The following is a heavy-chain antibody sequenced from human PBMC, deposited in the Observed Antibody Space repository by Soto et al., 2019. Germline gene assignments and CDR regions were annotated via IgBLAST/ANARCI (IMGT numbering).Heavy chain of an antibody. Sequence: GGSLRLSCTASGFTFGDYAMSWFRQAPGKGLEWVGFIRSKAYGGTTEYAASVKGRFTISRDDSKSIAYLQMNSLKTEDTAVYYCTRSSWGGSYLAPPYYWGQGTLVTVSS. CDR3: TRSSWGGSYLAPPYY. J-gene: IGHJ4*02. CDR2: IRSKAYGGTT. CDR1: GFTFGDYA. V-gene: IGHV3-49*03. D-gene: IGHD3-16*01.